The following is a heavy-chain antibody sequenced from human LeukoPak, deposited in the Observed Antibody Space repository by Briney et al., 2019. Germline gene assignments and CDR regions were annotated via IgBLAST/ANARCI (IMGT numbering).Heavy chain of an antibody. CDR3: ARVLGSTSYYGMDV. CDR1: GYTFTDYF. J-gene: IGHJ6*02. Sequence: ASVKVSCKTSGYTFTDYFVHWVRQAPGQGLEWMGWISAYNGNTNYAQKLQGRVTMTTDTSTSTAYMELRSLRSDDTAVYYCARVLGSTSYYGMDVWGQGTLVTVSS. V-gene: IGHV1-18*04. CDR2: ISAYNGNT. D-gene: IGHD2-2*01.